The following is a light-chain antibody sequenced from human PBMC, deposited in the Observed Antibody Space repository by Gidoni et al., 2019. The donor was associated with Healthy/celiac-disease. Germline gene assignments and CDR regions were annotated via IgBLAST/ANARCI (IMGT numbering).Light chain of an antibody. J-gene: IGLJ3*02. CDR2: RNN. V-gene: IGLV1-47*01. CDR3: AAWDDSLSGWV. Sequence: QSVLTQPPSASGTPGQRVTFSCSGSSSNIGSNYVYWYQQLPGTAPKLLIYRNNQRPSGVPDRFSGSKFGTSASLAISGLRSEDEADYYCAAWDDSLSGWVFGGGTKLTVL. CDR1: SSNIGSNY.